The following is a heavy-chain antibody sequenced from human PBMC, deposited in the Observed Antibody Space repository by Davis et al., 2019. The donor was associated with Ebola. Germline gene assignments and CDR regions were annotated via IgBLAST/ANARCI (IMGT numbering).Heavy chain of an antibody. D-gene: IGHD2-15*01. Sequence: SETLSLTCTVPGGSISSYYWSWNRQPPGKGLEWIGYIYYSGRTNYNPSLKSRVTISVDTSKNQFSLKLSSVTAADTAVYYCARVVAATGNYYYYYGMDVWGQGTTVTVSS. CDR2: IYYSGRT. CDR3: ARVVAATGNYYYYYGMDV. J-gene: IGHJ6*02. V-gene: IGHV4-59*01. CDR1: GGSISSYY.